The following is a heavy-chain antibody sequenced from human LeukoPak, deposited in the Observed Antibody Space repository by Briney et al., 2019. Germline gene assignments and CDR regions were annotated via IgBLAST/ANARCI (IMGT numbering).Heavy chain of an antibody. CDR3: ARARTYYSPFDP. D-gene: IGHD3-10*01. V-gene: IGHV4-39*01. Sequence: SETLSLTCTVSGGSISSSSYYWGWIRQPPGKGLEWIGSIYYSGSTYYNPSLKSRVTISVDTSKNQFSLKLSSVTAADTAVYYCARARTYYSPFDPWGQGTLVTVSS. J-gene: IGHJ5*02. CDR1: GGSISSSSYY. CDR2: IYYSGST.